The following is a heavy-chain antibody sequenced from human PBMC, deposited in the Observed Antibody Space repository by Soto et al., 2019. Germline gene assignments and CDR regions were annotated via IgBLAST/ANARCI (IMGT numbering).Heavy chain of an antibody. Sequence: SETLSLTCVVYGGSFSCYCWSGIRQPPGKGLEWIGEINHSEGTNYNPPLKTRVTISVDTSKNQFSLQLSSVTAADTAVYYCARPHYYGSGGYFFWGQGTLVTVSS. V-gene: IGHV4-34*01. J-gene: IGHJ4*02. CDR3: ARPHYYGSGGYFF. CDR2: INHSEGT. CDR1: GGSFSCYC. D-gene: IGHD3-10*01.